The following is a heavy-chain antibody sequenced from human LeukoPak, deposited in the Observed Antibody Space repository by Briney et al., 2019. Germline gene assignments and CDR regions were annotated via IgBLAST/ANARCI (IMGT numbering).Heavy chain of an antibody. D-gene: IGHD3-10*01. CDR2: ITSSGSTI. J-gene: IGHJ4*02. CDR3: ARGVTIIRGPDPFDY. V-gene: IGHV3-48*03. CDR1: GFTLSSYE. Sequence: QPGGSLRLSCAASGFTLSSYEMNWVRLAPGKGLEWVSYITSSGSTIHYADSVKGRFTISRDNAKNSLYLQMNSLRAEDTAVYYCARGVTIIRGPDPFDYWGQGTLVTVSS.